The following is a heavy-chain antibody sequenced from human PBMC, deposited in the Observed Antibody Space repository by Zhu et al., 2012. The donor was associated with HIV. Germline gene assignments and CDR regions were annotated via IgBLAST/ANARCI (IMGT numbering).Heavy chain of an antibody. CDR3: AKDRITVSAFDI. CDR2: ISNNGGST. Sequence: EVQLLESGGGLVQPGGSLRLSCAASGFIFSNFGMNWVRQAPGKGLEWVSGISNNGGSTYNADSVKGRFTISRDNSKNTLYLQMNSLRADDTAVYYCAKDRITVSAFDIWGQGQWSPSLQ. V-gene: IGHV3-23*01. D-gene: IGHD3-16*01. CDR1: GFIFSNFG. J-gene: IGHJ3*02.